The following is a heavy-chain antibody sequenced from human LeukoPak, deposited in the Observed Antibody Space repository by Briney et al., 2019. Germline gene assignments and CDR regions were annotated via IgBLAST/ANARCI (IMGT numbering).Heavy chain of an antibody. J-gene: IGHJ4*02. V-gene: IGHV1-46*01. CDR1: GYTFTSYY. CDR3: ARVRSSGYLGY. D-gene: IGHD3-22*01. CDR2: INPSGDST. Sequence: ASVKVSCKASGYTFTSYYMHWVRQAPGQGLEWMGIINPSGDSTSYAQKFQGRVTMTRDTSTSTVYMELSSLRSEDTAVYYCARVRSSGYLGYWGQGTLVTVSS.